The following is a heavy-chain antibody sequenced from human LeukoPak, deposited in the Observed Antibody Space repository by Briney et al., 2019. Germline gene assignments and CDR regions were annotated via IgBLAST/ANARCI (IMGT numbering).Heavy chain of an antibody. CDR1: GYTLTELS. CDR2: INPNSGGT. Sequence: ASVTVSCTVSGYTLTELSMHWVRQAPGQGLEWMGRINPNSGGTNYAQKFQGRVTMTRDTSISTAYMELSRLRSDDTAVYYCAREAYYDSSGYDYWGQGTLVTVSS. V-gene: IGHV1-2*06. CDR3: AREAYYDSSGYDY. J-gene: IGHJ4*02. D-gene: IGHD3-22*01.